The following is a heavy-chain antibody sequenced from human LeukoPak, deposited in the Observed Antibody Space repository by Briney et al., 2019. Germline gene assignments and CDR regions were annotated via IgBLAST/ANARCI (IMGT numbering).Heavy chain of an antibody. D-gene: IGHD5-12*01. CDR3: ARGPLDSGYTYFDY. CDR2: FSYSGST. CDR1: GASVSSYY. Sequence: PSETLSLTCNVSGASVSSYYWSWIRQPPGKEPEWIGYFSYSGSTNYNPSLKSRVTISVDTSKNQFSLNLSSVTAADTAVYYCARGPLDSGYTYFDYWGQGTLVSVAS. J-gene: IGHJ4*02. V-gene: IGHV4-59*02.